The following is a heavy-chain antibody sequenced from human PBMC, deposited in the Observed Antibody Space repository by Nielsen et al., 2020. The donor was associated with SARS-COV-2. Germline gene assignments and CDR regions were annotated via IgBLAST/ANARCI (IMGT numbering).Heavy chain of an antibody. D-gene: IGHD2-2*01. CDR1: GGSISSSSYY. CDR2: IYYSGST. V-gene: IGHV4-39*01. CDR3: ARHPFYCSSTSCYEFWFDP. J-gene: IGHJ5*02. Sequence: SETLSLTCTVSGGSISSSSYYWGWIRQPPGKGLEWIGSIYYSGSTYYNPSLKSRVTISVDTSKNQFSLKLSSVTAADTAVYYCARHPFYCSSTSCYEFWFDPWGQGTLVTVSS.